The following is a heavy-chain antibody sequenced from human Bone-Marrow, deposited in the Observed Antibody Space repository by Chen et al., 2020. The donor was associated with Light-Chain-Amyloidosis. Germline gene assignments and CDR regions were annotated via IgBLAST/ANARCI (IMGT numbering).Heavy chain of an antibody. V-gene: IGHV1-2*02. CDR2: INPKSGAT. J-gene: IGHJ4*02. CDR3: IFRGPDFDT. CDR1: GYTFTAHF. Sequence: QVQLVQSWAEVKRPGASVKVSCEASGYTFTAHFMYWVRQAPGQGPEWMGWINPKSGATTYVQKFQGRLSLTRDTSISTAYMELSSLRSDDTAVYYCIFRGPDFDTWGRGSLVTVSS. D-gene: IGHD3-22*01.